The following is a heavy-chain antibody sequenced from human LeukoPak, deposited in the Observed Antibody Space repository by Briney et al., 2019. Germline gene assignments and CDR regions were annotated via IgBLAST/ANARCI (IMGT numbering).Heavy chain of an antibody. CDR3: ARHYGSAWFAH. CDR1: GYIFTNYW. D-gene: IGHD6-25*01. V-gene: IGHV5-51*01. CDR2: FNPRDSST. J-gene: IGHJ5*02. Sequence: GESLKISCKTSGYIFTNYWLAWVRQMPGKGLEWVGIFNPRDSSTRYSPSFQGQVTFSADNSISTAYLQWSSLRAPDTAIYYCARHYGSAWFAHWGQGTQVTVSS.